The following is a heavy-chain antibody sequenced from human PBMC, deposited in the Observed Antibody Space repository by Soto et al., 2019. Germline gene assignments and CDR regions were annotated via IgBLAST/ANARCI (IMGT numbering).Heavy chain of an antibody. Sequence: GGSLRLSCAASGFTFSSYAMHWVRQAPGKGLEWVAVISYDGSNKYYADSVKGRFTISRDNSKNTLYLQMNSLRAEDTAVYYCARDADYYDSSGYRDHWGQGTLVTVSS. CDR3: ARDADYYDSSGYRDH. D-gene: IGHD3-22*01. CDR1: GFTFSSYA. V-gene: IGHV3-30-3*01. CDR2: ISYDGSNK. J-gene: IGHJ5*02.